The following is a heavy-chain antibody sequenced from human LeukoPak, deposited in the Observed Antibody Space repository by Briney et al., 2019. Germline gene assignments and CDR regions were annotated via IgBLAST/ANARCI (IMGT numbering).Heavy chain of an antibody. V-gene: IGHV4-34*01. J-gene: IGHJ4*02. D-gene: IGHD1-26*01. CDR1: GGSFSGFF. Sequence: PSETLSLTCAVYGGSFSGFFWSWIRQPPGKGLEWIGEITHSGSTNYNPSLKSRVTISVDTSKNQFSLKLSSVTAADTAVYYCARGSIVGARTYFDYWGQGTLVTVSS. CDR3: ARGSIVGARTYFDY. CDR2: ITHSGST.